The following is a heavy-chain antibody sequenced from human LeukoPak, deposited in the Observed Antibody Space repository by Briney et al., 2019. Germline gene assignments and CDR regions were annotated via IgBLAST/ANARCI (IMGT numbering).Heavy chain of an antibody. D-gene: IGHD2-15*01. CDR3: ARLGPPGGRTIDY. J-gene: IGHJ4*02. CDR1: ANSISSSSFS. V-gene: IGHV4-39*01. CDR2: IYYRGST. Sequence: PSETLSLTCTVSANSISSSSFSWGWIRQPPGKGLEWIGSIYYRGSTYYNPSLKSRVTISVDTSKNQFSLKLSSVTAADTAVYYCARLGPPGGRTIDYRGQGTLATVSS.